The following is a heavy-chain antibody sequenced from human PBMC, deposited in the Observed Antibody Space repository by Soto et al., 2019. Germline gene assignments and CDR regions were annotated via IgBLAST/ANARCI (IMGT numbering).Heavy chain of an antibody. D-gene: IGHD3-3*01. Sequence: QVQLVESGGGVVQPGRSLRLSCAASGFTFSSYGMHWVRQARGKGLEWVAVIWYDGSNKYNADSVKGRFTISRDNSKNTLYLQMNSLRAEDTAVYYCAREFWSGPFDYWGQGTLVTVSS. CDR3: AREFWSGPFDY. CDR2: IWYDGSNK. J-gene: IGHJ4*02. CDR1: GFTFSSYG. V-gene: IGHV3-33*01.